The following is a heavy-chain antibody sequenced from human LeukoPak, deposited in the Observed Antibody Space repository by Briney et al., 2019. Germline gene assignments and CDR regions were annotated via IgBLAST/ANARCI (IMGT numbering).Heavy chain of an antibody. Sequence: ASVKVSCKASGYTFTGYYMHWVRQAPGQGLEWMGWINPNSGGTNYAQKFQGRVTMTRDTSISTAYMELSRLRSDDTAVYYCARGRSGSYLLFDYWGQGTLVTVSS. J-gene: IGHJ4*02. CDR3: ARGRSGSYLLFDY. CDR2: INPNSGGT. D-gene: IGHD1-26*01. V-gene: IGHV1-2*02. CDR1: GYTFTGYY.